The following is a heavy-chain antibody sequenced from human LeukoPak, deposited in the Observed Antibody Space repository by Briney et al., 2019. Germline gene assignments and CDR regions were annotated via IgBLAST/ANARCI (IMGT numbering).Heavy chain of an antibody. CDR2: ISSSGSSR. V-gene: IGHV3-48*02. D-gene: IGHD3-16*02. J-gene: IGHJ4*02. CDR3: ARDRSADRLGELSVIGGLEG. CDR1: GFTFTTYA. Sequence: GGSLRLSCAASGFTFTTYAMHWVRQAPGKGLEWVSYISSSGSSRYYADSVNVRFTISIDNAKNYLYMQMNRLRDDETAVYSCARDRSADRLGELSVIGGLEGWGQGTLVTVSS.